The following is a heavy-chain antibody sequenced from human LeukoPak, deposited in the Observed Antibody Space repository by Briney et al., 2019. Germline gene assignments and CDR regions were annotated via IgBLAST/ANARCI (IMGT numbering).Heavy chain of an antibody. CDR2: INPNSGGT. V-gene: IGHV1-2*02. Sequence: ASVKVSCKASGYTLTNYYMHWVRQAPGQGLEWMGWINPNSGGTNYAQKFQGRVTMTRDTSISTAYMELSRLRSDDTAVYYCARLWFGELLTVDYWGQGTLVTVSS. CDR3: ARLWFGELLTVDY. D-gene: IGHD3-10*01. CDR1: GYTLTNYY. J-gene: IGHJ4*02.